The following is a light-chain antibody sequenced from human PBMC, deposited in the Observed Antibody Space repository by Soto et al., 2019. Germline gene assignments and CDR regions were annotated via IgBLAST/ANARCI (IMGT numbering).Light chain of an antibody. J-gene: IGLJ3*02. CDR3: SSYTTNHTRV. Sequence: QSVLTQPASVSGSPGQSITISCTGTSSDVGSYNLVSWYQQYPGKAPKLIIYEGSKRPSGVSNRFSGSKSGNTASLTISGLQPEDEADYYCSSYTTNHTRVFGGGTQLTVL. CDR1: SSDVGSYNL. CDR2: EGS. V-gene: IGLV2-14*02.